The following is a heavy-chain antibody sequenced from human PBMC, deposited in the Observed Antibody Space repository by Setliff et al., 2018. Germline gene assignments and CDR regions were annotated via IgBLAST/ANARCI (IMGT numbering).Heavy chain of an antibody. CDR3: VREGVDSRSSTDYRYYMDV. D-gene: IGHD3-22*01. Sequence: PSETLSLTCTVSGGSISSGSNYWSWIRQPAGRGLEWIGHIDPSGNTNYHPSLKSRVTISLDTSKNQFSLQLSSVTAADTAVYYCVREGVDSRSSTDYRYYMDVWGKGTTVTSP. J-gene: IGHJ6*03. CDR1: GGSISSGSNY. CDR2: IDPSGNT. V-gene: IGHV4-61*10.